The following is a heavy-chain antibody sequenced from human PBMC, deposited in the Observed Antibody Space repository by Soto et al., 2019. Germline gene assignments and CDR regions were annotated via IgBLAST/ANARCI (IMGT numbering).Heavy chain of an antibody. J-gene: IGHJ5*02. Sequence: GGSLRLSCAASGFTFSTYGMHWVRQAPGKGLEWVAVIWFDGSNKYYADSVKGRFTISRDNSKNTLYLQMNSLRAEDTAVYYCARGDIAARSWCDPWGQGTLVTVSS. CDR2: IWFDGSNK. V-gene: IGHV3-33*01. CDR3: ARGDIAARSWCDP. D-gene: IGHD6-6*01. CDR1: GFTFSTYG.